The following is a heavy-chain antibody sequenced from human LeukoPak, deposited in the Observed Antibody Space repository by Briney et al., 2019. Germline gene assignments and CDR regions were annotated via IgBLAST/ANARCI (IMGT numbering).Heavy chain of an antibody. CDR1: GFTFRSYW. D-gene: IGHD6-19*01. CDR3: ARGAVAGTYFDY. CDR2: INTAGNSI. Sequence: GGSLRLSRAASGFTFRSYWMHWVRQAPGKGLVWVSRINTAGNSISYADSVKGRFTISRDNAKNTLYLQINSLRAEDTAVYYCARGAVAGTYFDYWGQGTLVTVSS. V-gene: IGHV3-74*01. J-gene: IGHJ4*02.